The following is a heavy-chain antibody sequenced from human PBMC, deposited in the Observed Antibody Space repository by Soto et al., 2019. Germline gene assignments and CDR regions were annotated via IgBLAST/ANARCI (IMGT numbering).Heavy chain of an antibody. CDR1: GGSISSSSYY. Sequence: QLQLQESGPGLVKPSETLSLTCTVSGGSISSSSYYWGWIRQPPGKGLEWIASIYYSGSTYYNPSLKSRVTISVDTSKNQFSLKLSSVTAADTAVYYCARHAIVVVPAARKNWFDPWGQGTLVTVSS. CDR3: ARHAIVVVPAARKNWFDP. D-gene: IGHD2-2*01. V-gene: IGHV4-39*01. CDR2: IYYSGST. J-gene: IGHJ5*02.